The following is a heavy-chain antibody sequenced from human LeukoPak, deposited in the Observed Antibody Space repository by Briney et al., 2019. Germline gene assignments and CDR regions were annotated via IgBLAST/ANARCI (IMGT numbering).Heavy chain of an antibody. CDR3: ASTNPSDWFDP. V-gene: IGHV4-34*01. CDR1: GGSFSGYY. D-gene: IGHD2-8*01. Sequence: PSETLSLTCAVYGGSFSGYYWSWIRQPPGKGLEWIGEINHSGSTNYNPSLKSRVTISVDTSKNQFSLKLSSVTAADTAIYYCASTNPSDWFDPWGQGTLVTVSS. J-gene: IGHJ5*02. CDR2: INHSGST.